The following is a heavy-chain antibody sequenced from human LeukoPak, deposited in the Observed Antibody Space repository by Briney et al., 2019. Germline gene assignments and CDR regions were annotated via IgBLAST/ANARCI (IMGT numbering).Heavy chain of an antibody. V-gene: IGHV1-8*03. CDR2: MNPHSGNT. CDR3: ARGYCTSTSCSFDP. D-gene: IGHD2-2*01. Sequence: ASVKVSCKASGYTFSNYDINWVRQATGQGLEWMGWMNPHSGNTGYAQKFQGRITITRNTSMSTAYMELSSLRSEDTAVYYCARGYCTSTSCSFDPWGQGTLVTVSS. CDR1: GYTFSNYD. J-gene: IGHJ5*02.